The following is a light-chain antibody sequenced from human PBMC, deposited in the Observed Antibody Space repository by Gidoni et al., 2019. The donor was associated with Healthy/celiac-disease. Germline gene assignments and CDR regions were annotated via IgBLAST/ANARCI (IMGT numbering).Light chain of an antibody. J-gene: IGKJ1*01. CDR2: GAS. CDR1: QSVSSI. V-gene: IGKV3-15*01. CDR3: QQYNNWPLT. Sequence: EIVMTQSPATLSVSPGERATLSCRDSQSVSSIVAWYQQKPGQAPRLLIYGASTRATGIPARFSGSGSGTEFTLTISSLQSEDFAVYYCQQYNNWPLTFGQGTKVEIK.